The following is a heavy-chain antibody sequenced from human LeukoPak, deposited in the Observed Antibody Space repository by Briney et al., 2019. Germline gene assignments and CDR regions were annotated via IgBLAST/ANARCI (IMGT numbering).Heavy chain of an antibody. CDR1: GFTFSNYH. CDR2: ITASGGST. Sequence: GGSLRLSCAASGFTFSNYHMSWVRQAPGRGLEWVSVITASGGSTYYADSVKGRFTVPRDNPKNTLYLQMNSLRAEDAAVYYCAKRDSSGSHYFDYWGRGTLVTVSS. J-gene: IGHJ4*02. CDR3: AKRDSSGSHYFDY. D-gene: IGHD6-19*01. V-gene: IGHV3-23*01.